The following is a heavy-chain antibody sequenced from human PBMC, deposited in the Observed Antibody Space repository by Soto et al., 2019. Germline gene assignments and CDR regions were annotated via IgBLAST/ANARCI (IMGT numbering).Heavy chain of an antibody. CDR1: GGSISSYY. Sequence: SETLSLTCTVSGGSISSYYWSWVRQPPGKGLEWIGYIYYSGSTNYNPSLKSRVTISVDTSKNQFSLKLSSVTAADTAVYYCARGDPLLWFGEKVYYGMDVCGQGTTVTASS. J-gene: IGHJ6*02. CDR3: ARGDPLLWFGEKVYYGMDV. D-gene: IGHD3-10*01. V-gene: IGHV4-59*13. CDR2: IYYSGST.